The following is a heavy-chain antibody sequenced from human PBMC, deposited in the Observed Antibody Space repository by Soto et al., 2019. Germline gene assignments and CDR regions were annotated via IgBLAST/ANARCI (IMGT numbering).Heavy chain of an antibody. Sequence: QVQLVQSGAEVKKPGSSVRVSCQASGGTFTYSVSWVRQAPGQGLEWMGGIMPIFGITNYAQKFQGGMTITADESRNIAYLELSSLKSEDTAVYYCARQSGRDDAFDLWGQGTLVTVSS. CDR2: IMPIFGIT. CDR1: GGTFTYS. CDR3: ARQSGRDDAFDL. V-gene: IGHV1-69*01. J-gene: IGHJ3*01. D-gene: IGHD1-26*01.